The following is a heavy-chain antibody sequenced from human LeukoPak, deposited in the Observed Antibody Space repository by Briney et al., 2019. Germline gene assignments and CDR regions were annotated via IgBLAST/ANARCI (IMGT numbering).Heavy chain of an antibody. CDR1: GYTFTSYY. V-gene: IGHV1-46*01. CDR3: ARGPHERSGYPDD. CDR2: INPSGGST. Sequence: ASVKVSCKASGYTFTSYYMHWVRQAPGQGLEWMGIINPSGGSTSYAQKFQGRVTMTRDTSTSTAYMELRSLRSDVTAVYYCARGPHERSGYPDDWGQGTLVTVSS. J-gene: IGHJ4*02. D-gene: IGHD3-22*01.